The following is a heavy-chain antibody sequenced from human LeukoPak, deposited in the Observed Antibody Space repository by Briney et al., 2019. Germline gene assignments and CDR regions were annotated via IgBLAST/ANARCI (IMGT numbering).Heavy chain of an antibody. Sequence: ASVKVSCKALEYTFTDYYIHWVRQAPGQGLEWMGWINPKSGGRDTNYAQKFQERVTITRDMSTSTAYMELSSLRSEDTAVYYCAASYYSSGYYYYWGQGTLVTVSS. J-gene: IGHJ4*02. CDR1: EYTFTDYY. CDR2: INPKSGGRDT. V-gene: IGHV1-2*02. D-gene: IGHD3-22*01. CDR3: AASYYSSGYYYY.